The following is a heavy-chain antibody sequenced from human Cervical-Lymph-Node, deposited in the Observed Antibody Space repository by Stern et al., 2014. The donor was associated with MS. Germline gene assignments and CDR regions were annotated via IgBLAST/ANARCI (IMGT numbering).Heavy chain of an antibody. V-gene: IGHV1-2*02. CDR1: GYTFTGDY. J-gene: IGHJ3*02. CDR3: ARETPLTTNYAFDI. D-gene: IGHD4-11*01. Sequence: QVQLVQSGAEVKKPGASVKVSCTASGYTFTGDYLHWVRQAPGQGLEWMGWINPNSGDTKYLQKFQGRVTMTRATSTSTAYMELSRLRSDDTAVYYCARETPLTTNYAFDIWGQGTLVTVSS. CDR2: INPNSGDT.